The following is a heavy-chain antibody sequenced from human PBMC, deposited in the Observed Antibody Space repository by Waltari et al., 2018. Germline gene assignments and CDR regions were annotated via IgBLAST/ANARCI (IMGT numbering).Heavy chain of an antibody. CDR2: INEDGSLK. Sequence: EVHLVESGGGLVQPGGSLRLSCAASGFTSSNFWMNWVRQAPGKGLELVAKINEDGSLKDYVDSVKGRFTISRDNARNSLYLEITSLRAEDTAVYYCARDVPYLGRGAYDFWGQGTMVTVSS. CDR1: GFTSSNFW. D-gene: IGHD2-21*01. V-gene: IGHV3-7*01. CDR3: ARDVPYLGRGAYDF. J-gene: IGHJ3*01.